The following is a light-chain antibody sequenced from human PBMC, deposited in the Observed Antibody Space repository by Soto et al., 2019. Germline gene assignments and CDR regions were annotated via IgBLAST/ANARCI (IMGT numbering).Light chain of an antibody. J-gene: IGKJ2*01. CDR1: QSVNSR. CDR3: QQYYDRPLT. V-gene: IGKV3-15*01. CDR2: DAS. Sequence: ERVMTQSPATLSVSPGQRATLFCRASQSVNSRLAWYQQKPGQAPRLLISDASTRATGVPARFSGSGSGTEFTLTIRSLQSEDFAVCYCQQYYDRPLTFGQGTKLEVK.